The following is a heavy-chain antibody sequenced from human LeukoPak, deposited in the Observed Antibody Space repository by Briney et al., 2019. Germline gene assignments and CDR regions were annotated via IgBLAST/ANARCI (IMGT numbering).Heavy chain of an antibody. CDR1: GFTFSSYA. J-gene: IGHJ4*02. D-gene: IGHD3-22*01. CDR2: ISDSGGST. V-gene: IGHV3-23*01. CDR3: AKVEDYYDSSGYYYVSFFDY. Sequence: PGGSLRLSCAASGFTFSSYAMSWVRQAPGKGLEWVSAISDSGGSTYYADSVKGRFTISRDNSKNTLYLQMNSLRAEDTAVYYCAKVEDYYDSSGYYYVSFFDYWGQGTLVTVSS.